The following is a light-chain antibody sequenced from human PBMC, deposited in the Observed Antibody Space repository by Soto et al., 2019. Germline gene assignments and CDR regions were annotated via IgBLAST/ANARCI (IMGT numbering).Light chain of an antibody. Sequence: DIQMTQSPSSLSASVGDRVTITCRASQSISEYLNWYQQKAGEAPKLLINAASRLQSGVPSRFSGSGAGTDFTLTISSLQPEDVATYYCQQSFSPSWTFGQGTTVEIK. CDR2: AAS. V-gene: IGKV1-39*01. J-gene: IGKJ1*01. CDR3: QQSFSPSWT. CDR1: QSISEY.